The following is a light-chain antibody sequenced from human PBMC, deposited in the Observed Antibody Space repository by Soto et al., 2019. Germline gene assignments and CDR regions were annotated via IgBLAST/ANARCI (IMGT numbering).Light chain of an antibody. J-gene: IGLJ1*01. CDR1: SSNIGAGYG. Sequence: QAVVTQPPSVSGAPGQRVTISCTGSSSNIGAGYGVHWYQQLPGTAPKLLIHVNNNRPSGVPDRFSGSKSGASASLAITGLQAEDEADYYCQSYDRSLSGYVFGTGTKVTVL. V-gene: IGLV1-40*03. CDR2: VNN. CDR3: QSYDRSLSGYV.